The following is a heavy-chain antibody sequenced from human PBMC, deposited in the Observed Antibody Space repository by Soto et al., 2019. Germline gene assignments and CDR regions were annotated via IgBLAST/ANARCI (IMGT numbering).Heavy chain of an antibody. D-gene: IGHD3-10*01. V-gene: IGHV4-31*03. CDR3: ARDSFGAPRPGRFYYYGMDV. Sequence: SETLSLTCTVSGGSISSGGYYWSWIRQHPGKGLEWIGYIYYSGSTYYKPSLKSRVTISVDTSKNQFSLKLSSVTAADTAVYYCARDSFGAPRPGRFYYYGMDVWGQGTTVTVSS. J-gene: IGHJ6*02. CDR2: IYYSGST. CDR1: GGSISSGGYY.